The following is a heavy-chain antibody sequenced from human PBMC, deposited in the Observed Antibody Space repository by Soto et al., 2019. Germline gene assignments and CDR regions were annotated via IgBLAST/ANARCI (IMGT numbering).Heavy chain of an antibody. CDR3: ARQQLINYGMDV. CDR1: GFTFSSYA. Sequence: GGSLRLSCAASGFTFSSYAMSWVRQAPGKGLEWVSAISGSGGSTYYADSVKGRFTISRDNSKNTLYLQMNSLRAEDTAVYYCARQQLINYGMDVWGQGTTVTVSS. D-gene: IGHD6-13*01. V-gene: IGHV3-23*01. J-gene: IGHJ6*02. CDR2: ISGSGGST.